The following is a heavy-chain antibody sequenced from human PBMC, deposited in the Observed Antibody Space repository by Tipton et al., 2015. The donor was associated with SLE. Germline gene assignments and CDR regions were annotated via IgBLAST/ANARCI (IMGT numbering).Heavy chain of an antibody. CDR3: ARGMVTWRGAILGVDV. CDR2: IYHNGNT. Sequence: TLSLTCTVSGGSISSASYFWGWIRQPPGKGLEWIGSIYHNGNTYNNPSLRGRVTISVDTAKNQFSLKLTSVTAADTAVYYCARGMVTWRGAILGVDVWGHGTTVNVSS. V-gene: IGHV4-39*07. D-gene: IGHD2-21*02. J-gene: IGHJ6*02. CDR1: GGSISSASYF.